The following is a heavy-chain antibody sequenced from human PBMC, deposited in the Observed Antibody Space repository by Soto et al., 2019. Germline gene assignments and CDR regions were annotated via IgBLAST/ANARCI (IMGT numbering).Heavy chain of an antibody. J-gene: IGHJ3*02. CDR2: ISGSGGST. Sequence: GGSLRLSCAASGFTFSSYAMSWVRQAPGKGLEWVSVISGSGGSTYYADSVKGRFTISGDNSKNTLYLQMNSLRVEDTAVYYCAKALLLSFAFDIWGQGTMVTVSS. CDR1: GFTFSSYA. D-gene: IGHD2-15*01. CDR3: AKALLLSFAFDI. V-gene: IGHV3-23*01.